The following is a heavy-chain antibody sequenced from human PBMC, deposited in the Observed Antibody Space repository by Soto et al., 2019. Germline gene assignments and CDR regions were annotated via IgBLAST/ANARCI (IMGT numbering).Heavy chain of an antibody. Sequence: EVQLVESGGGLVQPGGSLRLSCAASGFTFSSYSMNWVRQAPGKGLEWVSYISSSSSTIYYADSVKGRFTISRDNAKNSLYLQMNSLRAEDTAVYYCASDQPLAAAVVDYWGQGTLVTVSS. D-gene: IGHD6-13*01. CDR2: ISSSSSTI. V-gene: IGHV3-48*01. CDR1: GFTFSSYS. CDR3: ASDQPLAAAVVDY. J-gene: IGHJ4*02.